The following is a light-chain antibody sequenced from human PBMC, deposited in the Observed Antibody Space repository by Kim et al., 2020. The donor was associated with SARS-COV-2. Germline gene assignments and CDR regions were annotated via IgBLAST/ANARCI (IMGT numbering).Light chain of an antibody. V-gene: IGLV2-14*04. J-gene: IGLJ1*01. CDR1: SSDVGGYNY. Sequence: AITSACTGASSDVGGYNYVSWYGQHPGKAPKLMMYDVSERPSGVSNRFSGSKSGNTASLTISGLQSEDEADYYCSSYTSSGTFVIGTGTKVTVL. CDR3: SSYTSSGTFV. CDR2: DVS.